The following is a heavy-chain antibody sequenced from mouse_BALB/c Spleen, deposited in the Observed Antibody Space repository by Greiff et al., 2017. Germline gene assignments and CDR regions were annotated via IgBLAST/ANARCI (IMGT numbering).Heavy chain of an antibody. V-gene: IGHV2-9*02. Sequence: VQVVESGPGLVAPSQSLSITCTVSGFSLTSYGVHWVRQPPRKGLEWLGVIWAGGSTNYNSALMSRLSISKDNSKSQVFLKMNSLQTDDTAMYYCATYGNYVWFAYWGQGTLVTVSA. CDR3: ATYGNYVWFAY. CDR2: IWAGGST. J-gene: IGHJ3*01. D-gene: IGHD2-1*01. CDR1: GFSLTSYG.